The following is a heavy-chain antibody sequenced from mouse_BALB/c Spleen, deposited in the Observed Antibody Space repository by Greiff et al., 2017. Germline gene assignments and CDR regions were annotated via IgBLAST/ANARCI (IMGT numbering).Heavy chain of an antibody. CDR3: AAPMITTYAMDD. CDR2: INPSTGYT. Sequence: QVQLQQSGAELAKPGASVKMSCKASGYTFTSYWMHWVKQRPGQGLEWIGYINPSTGYTEYNQKFKDKATLTADKSSSTAYMQLSSLTSEDSAVYYCAAPMITTYAMDDWGQGTSVTVSS. CDR1: GYTFTSYW. J-gene: IGHJ4*01. D-gene: IGHD2-4*01. V-gene: IGHV1-7*01.